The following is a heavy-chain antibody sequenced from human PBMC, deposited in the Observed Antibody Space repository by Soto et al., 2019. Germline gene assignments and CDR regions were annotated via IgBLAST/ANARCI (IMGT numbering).Heavy chain of an antibody. Sequence: GGSLRLSCAASGFTFSSYWMHWVRQAPGKGLVWVSRINSDGSSTSYADSVKGRFTISRDNAKNTLYLQMNSLRAEDTAVYYCVYTATRDGYFDYWGQGTLVTVSS. CDR1: GFTFSSYW. D-gene: IGHD5-18*01. CDR2: INSDGSST. J-gene: IGHJ4*02. CDR3: VYTATRDGYFDY. V-gene: IGHV3-74*01.